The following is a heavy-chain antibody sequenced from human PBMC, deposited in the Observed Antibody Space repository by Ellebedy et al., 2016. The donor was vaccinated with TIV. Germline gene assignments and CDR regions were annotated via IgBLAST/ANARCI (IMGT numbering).Heavy chain of an antibody. J-gene: IGHJ4*02. CDR1: GYTFTGYY. V-gene: IGHV1-2*02. D-gene: IGHD1-14*01. CDR2: INPNNGDT. Sequence: AASVKVSCKASGYTFTGYYIHWVRQAPGQGLEWMAWINPNNGDTAFAQSLQGRGTMTTDTSISTAYMELSSLTSDDTAVYYCVRDLTNPLKGDYWGQGTLVTVSS. CDR3: VRDLTNPLKGDY.